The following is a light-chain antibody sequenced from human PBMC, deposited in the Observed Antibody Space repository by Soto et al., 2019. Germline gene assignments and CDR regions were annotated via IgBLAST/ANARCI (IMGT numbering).Light chain of an antibody. CDR1: QSIFSF. Sequence: DIQMTQSPSSLSASVGDRVTITCRASQSIFSFLSWYQQRPGKAPKLLIYAASSLQRGVPSTFSGSGSGTEFTLTISSLQPEDFATYYCQQSYNSAWTFGQGTKVDI. CDR3: QQSYNSAWT. J-gene: IGKJ1*01. CDR2: AAS. V-gene: IGKV1-39*01.